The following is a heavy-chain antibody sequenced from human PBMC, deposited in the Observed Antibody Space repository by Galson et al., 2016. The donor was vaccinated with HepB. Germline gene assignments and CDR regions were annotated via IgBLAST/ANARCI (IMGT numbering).Heavy chain of an antibody. CDR2: IYYSGST. J-gene: IGHJ4*02. Sequence: SEPLSLTCTVSGGSVNSDSYYWSWVRQSPGKGLEWIGYIYYSGSTHYSPSLKSRVTISLDTSKNRFSLRLRSVTAADTAIYYCARERGSHLGWGQGTLVAVSS. V-gene: IGHV4-61*01. CDR1: GGSVNSDSYY. D-gene: IGHD1-26*01. CDR3: ARERGSHLG.